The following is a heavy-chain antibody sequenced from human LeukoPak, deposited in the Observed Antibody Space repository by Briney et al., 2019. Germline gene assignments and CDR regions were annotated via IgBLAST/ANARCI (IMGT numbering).Heavy chain of an antibody. CDR2: IYYSGST. CDR1: GGSISSSNW. J-gene: IGHJ3*02. V-gene: IGHV4-4*02. CDR3: ARDDAFDI. Sequence: PSETLSLTCAVSGGSISSSNWWSWVRQPPGKGLEWIGSIYYSGSTYYNPSLKSRVTISVDTSKNQFSLKLSSVTAADTAVYYCARDDAFDIWGQGTMVTVSS.